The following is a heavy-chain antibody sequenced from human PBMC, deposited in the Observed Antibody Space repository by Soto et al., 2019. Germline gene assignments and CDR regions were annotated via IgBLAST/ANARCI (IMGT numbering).Heavy chain of an antibody. CDR1: GGSISSYY. CDR2: IYYSGST. CDR3: ARLEGSGSYYHRHFDY. J-gene: IGHJ4*02. V-gene: IGHV4-59*08. Sequence: QVQLQESGPGLVKPSETLSLTCTVSGGSISSYYWSWIRQPPGKGLEWIGYIYYSGSTNYNPSLKSRVTISAATSKNQFSLKVSSVTAADTAVYYCARLEGSGSYYHRHFDYWGQGTLVTVSS. D-gene: IGHD3-10*01.